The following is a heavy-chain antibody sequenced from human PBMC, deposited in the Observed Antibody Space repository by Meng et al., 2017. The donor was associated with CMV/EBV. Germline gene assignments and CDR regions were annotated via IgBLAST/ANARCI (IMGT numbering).Heavy chain of an antibody. CDR1: GFTFSSYA. D-gene: IGHD6-6*01. J-gene: IGHJ6*02. V-gene: IGHV3-23*01. CDR3: AKGTISLTRRGVPYSSSSSRSSNYYYYGMDV. CDR2: ISGSGGST. Sequence: GESLNISCAASGFTFSSYAMSWVRQAPGKGLEWVSAISGSGGSTYYADSVKGRFTISRDNSKNTLYLQMNSLRAEDTAVYYCAKGTISLTRRGVPYSSSSSRSSNYYYYGMDVWGQGTTVTVSS.